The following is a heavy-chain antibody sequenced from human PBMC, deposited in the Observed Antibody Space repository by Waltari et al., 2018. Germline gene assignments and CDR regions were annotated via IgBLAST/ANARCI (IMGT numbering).Heavy chain of an antibody. D-gene: IGHD2-15*01. V-gene: IGHV4-59*01. CDR1: GGSMNSSS. Sequence: QVQLQESGPGLVKPSETLSLTCTVSGGSMNSSSWSCIRQPPGKGLEWIGYMYFPGNTYYNPSLKSRVTISLDTSKKQFSLRLTSVTAADTALYFCARTPLGYCSGGNCYSGYYFDYWGQGTLVTVSS. J-gene: IGHJ4*02. CDR3: ARTPLGYCSGGNCYSGYYFDY. CDR2: MYFPGNT.